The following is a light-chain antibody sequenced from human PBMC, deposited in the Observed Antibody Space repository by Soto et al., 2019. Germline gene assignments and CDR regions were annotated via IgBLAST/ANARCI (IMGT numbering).Light chain of an antibody. CDR3: RQHISNPYT. V-gene: IGKV1-17*03. J-gene: IGKJ2*01. CDR2: ATS. CDR1: QGISNY. Sequence: DIQMTQSPSAMSASVGDTVTITCRARQGISNYLAWFQQKPGKAPKRLIYATSSLQSRVTPRCSGSGSATEFHLTIRRLEPEDIATYDCRQHISNPYTFGQGIKRQIK.